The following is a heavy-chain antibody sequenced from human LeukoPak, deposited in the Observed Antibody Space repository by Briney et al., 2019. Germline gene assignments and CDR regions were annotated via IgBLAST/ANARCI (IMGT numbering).Heavy chain of an antibody. J-gene: IGHJ3*02. D-gene: IGHD3-10*01. CDR3: ARALLLWFGEPRSGAFDI. CDR1: GFTFSSYS. CDR2: ISSSSSYI. Sequence: SGGSLRLSCAASGFTFSSYSMNWVRQAPGKGLEWVSSISSSSSYIYYADSVKGRFTISRDKAKNSLYLQINSLRAEDTAVYYCARALLLWFGEPRSGAFDIWGQGTMVTVSS. V-gene: IGHV3-21*01.